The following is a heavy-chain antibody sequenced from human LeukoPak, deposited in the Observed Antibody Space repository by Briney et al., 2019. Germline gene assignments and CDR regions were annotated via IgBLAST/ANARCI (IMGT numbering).Heavy chain of an antibody. CDR3: AKSLDYGGNRARLDF. D-gene: IGHD4-23*01. CDR2: VSGSGSTP. J-gene: IGHJ4*02. Sequence: PGGTLRLSCAASGFTFSTYGMNWVRQAPGKGLEWVSAVSGSGSTPNYARSVKGRFTVSRDNSKNTLYLQMNSLRADDTAIYYCAKSLDYGGNRARLDFWGQGTLVTVSS. V-gene: IGHV3-23*01. CDR1: GFTFSTYG.